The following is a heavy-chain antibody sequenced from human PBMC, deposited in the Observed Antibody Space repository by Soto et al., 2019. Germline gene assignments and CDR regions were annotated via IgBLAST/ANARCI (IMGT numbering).Heavy chain of an antibody. CDR1: GYTFTSYS. D-gene: IGHD2-2*01. CDR2: INVYNGNT. J-gene: IGHJ5*02. V-gene: IGHV1-18*01. Sequence: QVQLVQSGAEVKKPGASVKVSCKTSGYTFTSYSISWVRQAPGQGLEWMGWINVYNGNTKYAQNLQGRVTMTTDTATSTAYMELRSLRPADTAVYYCARDWAVGGFAPWGQGTLVTVSS. CDR3: ARDWAVGGFAP.